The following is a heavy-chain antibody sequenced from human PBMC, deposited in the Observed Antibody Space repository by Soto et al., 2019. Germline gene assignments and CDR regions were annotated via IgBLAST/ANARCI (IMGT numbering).Heavy chain of an antibody. CDR3: ATRITVFGLLIPPFDP. V-gene: IGHV4-34*01. CDR1: GGSVNGYY. CDR2: INHTGGT. Sequence: SETLSLTCAVYGGSVNGYYWNWIRQPPWKGLEWIGEINHTGGTHYNPSLKSRVTMSVDTSKNQFSLRLSSVTAADTAIYYCATRITVFGLLIPPFDPWGQGTQVTVSS. D-gene: IGHD3-3*01. J-gene: IGHJ5*02.